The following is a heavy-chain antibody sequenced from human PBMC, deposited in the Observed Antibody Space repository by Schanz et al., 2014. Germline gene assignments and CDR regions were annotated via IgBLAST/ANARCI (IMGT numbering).Heavy chain of an antibody. Sequence: QVQLVQSGSEVKKPGASVKVSCKASGYTFPSYGISWVRQAPGQGLEWTGWINVYNGDTKFAKTFQGRVTMTTDTSTSTAYMELRSLRSDDTAVYYCARDNLVSSSWYNYYGMDVWGQGTTVTVSS. CDR2: INVYNGDT. CDR3: ARDNLVSSSWYNYYGMDV. D-gene: IGHD6-13*01. V-gene: IGHV1-18*04. J-gene: IGHJ6*02. CDR1: GYTFPSYG.